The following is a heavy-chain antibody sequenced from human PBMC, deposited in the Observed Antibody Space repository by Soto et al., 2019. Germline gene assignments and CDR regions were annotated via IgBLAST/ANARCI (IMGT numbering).Heavy chain of an antibody. Sequence: SVKVSCKASGGTFSSYAISWVRQAPGRGLEWMGGIIPIFGTANYAQKFQGRVTFTADESASTAYMELSSLRSEDTAVYYCARDRDEQLGPYFDYWGQGTLVTVSS. D-gene: IGHD6-6*01. CDR2: IIPIFGTA. J-gene: IGHJ4*02. CDR1: GGTFSSYA. CDR3: ARDRDEQLGPYFDY. V-gene: IGHV1-69*13.